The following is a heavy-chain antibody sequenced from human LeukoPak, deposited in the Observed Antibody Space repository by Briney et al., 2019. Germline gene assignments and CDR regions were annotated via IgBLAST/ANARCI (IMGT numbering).Heavy chain of an antibody. CDR2: IIPICGTA. V-gene: IGHV1-69*13. CDR3: ANAGAGSSGYYYDSCQVPEIDY. Sequence: SVKVSCKASGCTFSSYAISWVRQAPGQGLEWMGGIIPICGTANYAHKFQGRFTITADDSTNTAYMELSSLRSEDPAVYYCANAGAGSSGYYYDSCQVPEIDYWGQGTLVTVSS. CDR1: GCTFSSYA. J-gene: IGHJ4*02. D-gene: IGHD3-22*01.